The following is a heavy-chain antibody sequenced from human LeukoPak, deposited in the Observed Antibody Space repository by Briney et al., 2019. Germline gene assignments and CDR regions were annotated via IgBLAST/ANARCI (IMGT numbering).Heavy chain of an antibody. Sequence: GGSLRHSCAVSEFTFSHFAMHRVRQAPGKGLEWVAVVSSHGNDGYYADSVKGRFTISRDNSKNTLYMQIDSLKAEDTAIYYCTRGAYNFNDFDYWGQGTLVTVSS. D-gene: IGHD5-24*01. J-gene: IGHJ4*02. CDR1: EFTFSHFA. CDR3: TRGAYNFNDFDY. CDR2: VSSHGNDG. V-gene: IGHV3-30*01.